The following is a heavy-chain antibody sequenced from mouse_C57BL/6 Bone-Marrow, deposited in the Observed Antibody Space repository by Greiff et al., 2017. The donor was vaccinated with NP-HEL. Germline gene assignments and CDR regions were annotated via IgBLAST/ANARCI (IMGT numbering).Heavy chain of an antibody. CDR1: GYTFTDYN. V-gene: IGHV1-18*01. Sequence: VQLKQSGPELVKPGASVKIPCKASGYTFTDYNMDWVKQSHGKSLEWIGDINPNNGGTIYNQKFKGKATLTVDKSSSTAYMELRSLTSEDTAVYYCARGGLRRRWYFDVWGTGTTVTVSS. J-gene: IGHJ1*03. CDR2: INPNNGGT. CDR3: ARGGLRRRWYFDV. D-gene: IGHD2-4*01.